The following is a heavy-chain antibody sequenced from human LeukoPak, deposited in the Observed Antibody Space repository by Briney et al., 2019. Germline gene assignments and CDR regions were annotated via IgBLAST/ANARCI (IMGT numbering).Heavy chain of an antibody. Sequence: GESLQISCSGSGYSFPHYWIGWVRQMPGKGLEWVAIIYPADSDIRYSPSFQGQVTISADTSTNTAYLQWSSLKASDTGLYFCARATLTPRHRGRPDASDIWGQGTMVSVFS. CDR3: ARATLTPRHRGRPDASDI. CDR2: IYPADSDI. J-gene: IGHJ3*02. D-gene: IGHD1-14*01. CDR1: GYSFPHYW. V-gene: IGHV5-51*01.